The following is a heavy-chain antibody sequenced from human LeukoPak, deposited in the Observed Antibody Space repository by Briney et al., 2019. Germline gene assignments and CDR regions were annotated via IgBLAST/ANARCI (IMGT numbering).Heavy chain of an antibody. Sequence: PSETLSLTCTVSGGSISSGSYCWSWIRQPAGKGLEWIGRIYTSGSTNYNPSLKSRVTISVDTSKNQFSLKLSSVTAADTAVYYCAREDTIIWGFDPWGQGTLVTVSS. CDR3: AREDTIIWGFDP. J-gene: IGHJ5*02. D-gene: IGHD5-12*01. V-gene: IGHV4-61*02. CDR1: GGSISSGSYC. CDR2: IYTSGST.